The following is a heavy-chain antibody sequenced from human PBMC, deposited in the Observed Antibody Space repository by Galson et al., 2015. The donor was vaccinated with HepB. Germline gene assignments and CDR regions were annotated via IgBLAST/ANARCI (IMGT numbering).Heavy chain of an antibody. CDR1: GFTFSSYA. J-gene: IGHJ3*02. Sequence: SLRLSCAASGFTFSSYAMHWVRQAPGKGLEWVAVISYDGSNKYCADSVKGRFTISRDNSKNTLYLQMNSLRAEDTAVYYCARATIDAFDIWGQGTMVTVSS. CDR2: ISYDGSNK. D-gene: IGHD5-24*01. CDR3: ARATIDAFDI. V-gene: IGHV3-30-3*01.